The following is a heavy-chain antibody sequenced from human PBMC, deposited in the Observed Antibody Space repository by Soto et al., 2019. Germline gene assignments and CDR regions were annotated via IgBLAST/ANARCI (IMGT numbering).Heavy chain of an antibody. J-gene: IGHJ5*02. CDR3: ARVGFRIAEAGTRGNWFDP. D-gene: IGHD6-13*01. Sequence: ASVKVSCKASGYTFTSYYMHWVRQAPGQGLEWMGIINPSGGSTSYAQKFQGRVTMTRDTSTSTVYMELSSLRSEDTAVYYCARVGFRIAEAGTRGNWFDPWGQRTLVPVSS. V-gene: IGHV1-46*01. CDR1: GYTFTSYY. CDR2: INPSGGST.